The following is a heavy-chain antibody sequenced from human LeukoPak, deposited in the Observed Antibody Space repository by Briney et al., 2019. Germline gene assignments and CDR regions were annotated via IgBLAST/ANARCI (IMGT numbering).Heavy chain of an antibody. CDR1: GFIFSSYW. CDR2: IKQDGSEK. D-gene: IGHD4-17*01. J-gene: IGHJ4*02. Sequence: GGSLRLSCAASGFIFSSYWMSWVRQAPGKGLEWVANIKQDGSEKYYVDSVKGRFTISRDNAKNSLYLQMNSLRAEDTAVYYCARDDYGGIDYWGQGTLVTVSS. V-gene: IGHV3-7*01. CDR3: ARDDYGGIDY.